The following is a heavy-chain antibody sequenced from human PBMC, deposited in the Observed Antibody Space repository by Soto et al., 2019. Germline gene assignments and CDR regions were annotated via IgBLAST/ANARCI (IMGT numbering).Heavy chain of an antibody. CDR1: GYTFTSYY. CDR3: ARDHYSSGWYGCGGY. J-gene: IGHJ4*02. CDR2: INPSGGST. Sequence: QVQLVQSGAEVKKPGASVKVSCKASGYTFTSYYMHWVRQAPGQGLEWMGIINPSGGSTSYAQKFQGGVTMTRDTSTSTVYMELSSLRSEDTAVYYCARDHYSSGWYGCGGYWGQGTLVTVSS. D-gene: IGHD6-19*01. V-gene: IGHV1-46*01.